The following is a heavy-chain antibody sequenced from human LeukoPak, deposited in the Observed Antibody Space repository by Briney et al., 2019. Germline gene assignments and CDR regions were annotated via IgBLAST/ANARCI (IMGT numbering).Heavy chain of an antibody. CDR3: AKDGGLWISAHWGDS. V-gene: IGHV3-23*01. J-gene: IGHJ4*02. D-gene: IGHD2-2*03. Sequence: GGSLRLSCTASGFAFSSYTMSWVRQAPGKGLKWVSTISTGGGNTYYADSVQGRFTVSRDDSKNTLYLQMNSLRAEDTAVYYCAKDGGLWISAHWGDSWGRGTLVTVSS. CDR2: ISTGGGNT. CDR1: GFAFSSYT.